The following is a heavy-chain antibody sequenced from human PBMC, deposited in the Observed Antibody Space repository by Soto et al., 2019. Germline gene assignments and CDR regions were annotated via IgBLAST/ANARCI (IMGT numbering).Heavy chain of an antibody. CDR2: IYWDGDK. CDR3: VRRGCSGGAWYGVDY. Sequence: QITLKESGPTLVKPTQTLTLTCTFSGFSLSTSGVGVGWIRQPPGKALEWLALIYWDGDKRYGPSLKSRLTISTDTSRKQVVLTMTNMDPVDTGTYYGVRRGCSGGAWYGVDYWGQGTLVAVSS. CDR1: GFSLSTSGVG. J-gene: IGHJ4*02. D-gene: IGHD2-15*01. V-gene: IGHV2-5*05.